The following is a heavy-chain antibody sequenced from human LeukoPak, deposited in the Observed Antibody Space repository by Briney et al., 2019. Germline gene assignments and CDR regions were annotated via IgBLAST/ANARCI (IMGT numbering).Heavy chain of an antibody. Sequence: GASVKVSCKATGYTFTDYYIHWVRQAPGQGLEWMGRISPNSGGTIYAQTFQGRFTMTRVTSISTAYMELSRLRSDDTAVYYCARIKVTSDGALWGQGTLVTVSS. CDR1: GYTFTDYY. J-gene: IGHJ4*02. CDR3: ARIKVTSDGAL. V-gene: IGHV1-2*02. D-gene: IGHD5-18*01. CDR2: ISPNSGGT.